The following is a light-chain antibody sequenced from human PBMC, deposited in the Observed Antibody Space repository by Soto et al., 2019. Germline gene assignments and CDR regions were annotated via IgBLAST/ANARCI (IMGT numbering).Light chain of an antibody. CDR3: QQFNSYPIT. J-gene: IGKJ5*01. CDR2: GAS. CDR1: QSVTTY. Sequence: DIQVTQSPSTLSASVGDRVTITCRASQSVTTYLNWYQHKPGKAPQLLIYGASRLQSGVPSRFSGSGSGTDFTLTISSLQPEDFATYYCQQFNSYPITFGQGTRLEIK. V-gene: IGKV1-39*01.